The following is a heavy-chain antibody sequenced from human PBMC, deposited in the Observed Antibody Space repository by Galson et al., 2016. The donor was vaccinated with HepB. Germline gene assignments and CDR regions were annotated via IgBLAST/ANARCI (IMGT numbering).Heavy chain of an antibody. D-gene: IGHD2-2*01. J-gene: IGHJ4*03. Sequence: SLRLSCAASGFTFNNFAISWVRQAPGKGLEWVSTISGSGTHTLYADSVKGRFSLSRDNSNYTVLLQINGLRGEDTALYYCAKDAFEYAAMPRAVFEHWGQGTAVTVSS. CDR1: GFTFNNFA. V-gene: IGHV3-23*01. CDR2: ISGSGTHT. CDR3: AKDAFEYAAMPRAVFEH.